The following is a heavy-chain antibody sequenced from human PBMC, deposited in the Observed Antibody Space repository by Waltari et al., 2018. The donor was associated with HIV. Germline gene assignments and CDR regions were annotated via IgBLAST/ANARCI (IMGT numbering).Heavy chain of an antibody. D-gene: IGHD2-2*01. V-gene: IGHV3-23*01. Sequence: EVQLLESGGGLVQPGGSLRLSCAASGFTFSSYAMSWVRQAPGKGLEWVSAISGSGGSTYYADSVKGRFTISRDNSKNTLYLQMNSLRAEDTAVYYCAKRLNSQRGYCSSTSCYHDPYWGQGTLVTVSS. CDR1: GFTFSSYA. J-gene: IGHJ4*02. CDR3: AKRLNSQRGYCSSTSCYHDPY. CDR2: ISGSGGST.